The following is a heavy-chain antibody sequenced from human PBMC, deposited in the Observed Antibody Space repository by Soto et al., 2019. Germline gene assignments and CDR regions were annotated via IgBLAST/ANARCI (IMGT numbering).Heavy chain of an antibody. V-gene: IGHV1-69*06. D-gene: IGHD3-3*01. CDR3: ARVGDFWSGYYSGSYYYYGMDV. J-gene: IGHJ6*02. Sequence: QVQLVQSGAEVKKPGSSVKVSCKASGGTFSSYAISWVRQAPGQGLEWMGGIIPIFGTANYAQKFQGRVTITADKSTSTAYMELSSLRSEDTAVYYCARVGDFWSGYYSGSYYYYGMDVWGQGTTVTVSS. CDR2: IIPIFGTA. CDR1: GGTFSSYA.